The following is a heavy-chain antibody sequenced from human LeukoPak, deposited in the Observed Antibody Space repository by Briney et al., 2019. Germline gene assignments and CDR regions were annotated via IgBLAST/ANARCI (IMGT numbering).Heavy chain of an antibody. D-gene: IGHD3-16*01. CDR3: ARGGGSYYYGMDV. V-gene: IGHV4-34*01. J-gene: IGHJ6*04. Sequence: SETLSLTCAVYGGSSSGYYWSWIRQPPGKGLEWIGEINHSGSTNYNPSLKSRVTISVDTSKNQFSLKLSSVTAADTAVYYCARGGGSYYYGMDVWGKGTTVTVSS. CDR2: INHSGST. CDR1: GGSSSGYY.